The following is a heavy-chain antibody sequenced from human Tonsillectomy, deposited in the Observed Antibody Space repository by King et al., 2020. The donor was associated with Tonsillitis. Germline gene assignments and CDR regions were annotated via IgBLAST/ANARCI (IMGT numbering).Heavy chain of an antibody. J-gene: IGHJ4*02. V-gene: IGHV3-23*03. Sequence: VQLVESGGGLVQPGGSLRLSCAASGFTFSSYAMSWVRQAPGKGLEWVSVIYIGGSSTYYADSVKGRFTISRDNSKNTLYLQMNSLRAEDTAIYYCAKSPHYYGSGTEYFDYWGQGTLVTVSS. D-gene: IGHD3-10*01. CDR3: AKSPHYYGSGTEYFDY. CDR2: IYIGGSST. CDR1: GFTFSSYA.